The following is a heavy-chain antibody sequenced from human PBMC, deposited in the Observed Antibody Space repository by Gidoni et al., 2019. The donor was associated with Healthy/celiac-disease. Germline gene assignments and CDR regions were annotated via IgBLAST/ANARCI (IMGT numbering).Heavy chain of an antibody. Sequence: QVQLQQWGAGLLKPSETLSLTCAVYGGSFSGYYWSWIRQPPGKGLEWIGESNHSGSTNYHPSLKSRVTISVDTSKNQFSLKLSSVTAADTAVYYCARRGTGGVFLYYFDYWGQGTLVTVSS. CDR2: SNHSGST. D-gene: IGHD1-1*01. CDR1: GGSFSGYY. J-gene: IGHJ4*02. CDR3: ARRGTGGVFLYYFDY. V-gene: IGHV4-34*01.